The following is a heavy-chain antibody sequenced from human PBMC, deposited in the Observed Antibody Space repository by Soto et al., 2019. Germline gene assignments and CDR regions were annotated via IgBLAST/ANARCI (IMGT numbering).Heavy chain of an antibody. CDR1: GCTLTKYA. V-gene: IGHV1-69*01. Sequence: QVQLVQSGAAVRTPGSSVKVSCKSSGCTLTKYAITSVRQAPRQGLEWMGGIVPLPGTTNYAQQFRGRVTISADVSTRTAYVELTSLISEDTAVYSLASGVRGIGLSSGWPVYAFDVWGQGTMVIVSS. D-gene: IGHD6-19*01. J-gene: IGHJ3*01. CDR2: IVPLPGTT. CDR3: ASGVRGIGLSSGWPVYAFDV.